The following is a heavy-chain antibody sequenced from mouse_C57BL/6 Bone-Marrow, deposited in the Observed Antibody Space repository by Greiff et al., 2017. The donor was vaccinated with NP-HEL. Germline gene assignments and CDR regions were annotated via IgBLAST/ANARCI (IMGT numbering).Heavy chain of an antibody. CDR2: IDPSDSYT. CDR3: ARDYLAWFAY. Sequence: VQLQQPGAELVMPGASVKLSCKASGYTFTSYWMHWVKQRPGQGLEWIGEIDPSDSYTNYNQKFKGKSTLTVDKSSSTAYMQLSSLTSEDSAVYYCARDYLAWFAYGGQGTLVTVSA. V-gene: IGHV1-69*01. CDR1: GYTFTSYW. D-gene: IGHD1-1*01. J-gene: IGHJ3*01.